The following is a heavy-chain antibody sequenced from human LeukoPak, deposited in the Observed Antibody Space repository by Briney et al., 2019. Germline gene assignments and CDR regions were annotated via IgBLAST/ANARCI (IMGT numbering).Heavy chain of an antibody. D-gene: IGHD3-22*01. CDR2: IDPDSGGT. CDR3: AREYYDSSGRKHAFDI. J-gene: IGHJ3*02. CDR1: GYTFTDYY. Sequence: GASAKVSCKASGYTFTDYYMHWVRQAPRQGLEWMGWIDPDSGGTNYAQKFQGRVMMTRDTSINTAYMELRRLRSDDTAVYYCAREYYDSSGRKHAFDIWGQGTMVTVSS. V-gene: IGHV1-2*02.